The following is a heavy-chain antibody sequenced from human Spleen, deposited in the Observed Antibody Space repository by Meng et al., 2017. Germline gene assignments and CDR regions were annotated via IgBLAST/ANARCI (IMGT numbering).Heavy chain of an antibody. CDR2: INHSGST. CDR1: GGSFSDYY. V-gene: IGHV4-34*01. J-gene: IGHJ4*02. CDR3: TKNDFYCLGY. Sequence: QVQLQQWGAGLLKPSETLSLTCVVSGGSFSDYYWSWIRQPPGKGLEWIGEINHSGSTNYNPSLESRATISVDTSQNNLSLKLSSVTAADTAVYYCTKNDFYCLGYWGQGTLVTVSS. D-gene: IGHD2-21*01.